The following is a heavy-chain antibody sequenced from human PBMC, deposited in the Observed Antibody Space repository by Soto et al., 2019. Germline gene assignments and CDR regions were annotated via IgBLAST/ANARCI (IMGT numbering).Heavy chain of an antibody. CDR2: ISYDGSNK. D-gene: IGHD2-2*01. V-gene: IGHV3-30*18. Sequence: HPGGSLRLSCAASGFTFSSYGMHWVRQAPGKGLEWVAVISYDGSNKYYADSVKGRFTISRDNSKDTLYLQMNSLRAEDTAVYYCAKEWGYCSSTSCPLDYYFDYWGQGTLVTVSS. CDR3: AKEWGYCSSTSCPLDYYFDY. J-gene: IGHJ4*02. CDR1: GFTFSSYG.